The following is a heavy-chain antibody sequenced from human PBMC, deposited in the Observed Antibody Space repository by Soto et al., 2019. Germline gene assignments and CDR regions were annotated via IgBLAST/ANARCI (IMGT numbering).Heavy chain of an antibody. J-gene: IGHJ6*02. CDR2: INAGNGNT. V-gene: IGHV1-3*01. CDR1: GYTFTSYA. CDR3: ASTKGNYFVIWGSLYYYYVMAF. D-gene: IGHD3-16*01. Sequence: ASVKVSCKASGYTFTSYAMHWVRQAPGQRLEWMGWINAGNGNTKYSQKFQGRVTITRDTSASTAYMELSSLRSEDTAVYYCASTKGNYFVIWGSLYYYYVMAFWAQGSTVPVSS.